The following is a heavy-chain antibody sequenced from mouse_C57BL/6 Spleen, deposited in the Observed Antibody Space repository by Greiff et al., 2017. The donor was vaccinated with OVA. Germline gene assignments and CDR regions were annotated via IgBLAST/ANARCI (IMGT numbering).Heavy chain of an antibody. D-gene: IGHD1-1*01. Sequence: VKVVESGAELVKPGASVKISCKASGYAFSSYWMNWVKQRPGKGLEWIGQIYPGDGDTNYNGKFKGKATLTADKSSSTAYMQLSSLTSEDSAVYFCARDTTVVEEGYFDYGGQGTTLTVSS. V-gene: IGHV1-80*01. CDR2: IYPGDGDT. CDR3: ARDTTVVEEGYFDY. CDR1: GYAFSSYW. J-gene: IGHJ2*01.